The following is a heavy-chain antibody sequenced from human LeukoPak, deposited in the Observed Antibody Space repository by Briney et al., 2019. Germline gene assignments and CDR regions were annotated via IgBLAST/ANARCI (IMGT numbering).Heavy chain of an antibody. Sequence: GASVKVSCKASGYTFTSYYMHWVRQAPGQGLKWMGIINPSGGSTSYAQKFQGRVTMTRDTSTSTVYMELSSLRSEDTAVYYCARGEVVTAIPDEENFDYWGQGTLVTVSS. CDR1: GYTFTSYY. J-gene: IGHJ4*02. CDR3: ARGEVVTAIPDEENFDY. V-gene: IGHV1-46*01. CDR2: INPSGGST. D-gene: IGHD2-21*02.